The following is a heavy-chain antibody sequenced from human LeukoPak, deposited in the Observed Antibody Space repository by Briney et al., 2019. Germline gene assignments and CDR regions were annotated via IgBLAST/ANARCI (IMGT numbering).Heavy chain of an antibody. CDR1: ADSISPYY. Sequence: SETLSLTCTVSADSISPYYWHWIRQPPGKGLEWIGYINYSGTTDYNPSLKSRVTISVDTSKKQLFLRLRSMTVADTAVYYCAREYSSFEYWGQGTLVTVSS. CDR2: INYSGTT. J-gene: IGHJ4*02. CDR3: AREYSSFEY. D-gene: IGHD6-13*01. V-gene: IGHV4-59*01.